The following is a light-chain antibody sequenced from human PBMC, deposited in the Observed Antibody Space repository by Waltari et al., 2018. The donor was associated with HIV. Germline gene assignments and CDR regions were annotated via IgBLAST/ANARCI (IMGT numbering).Light chain of an antibody. J-gene: IGKJ1*01. CDR3: QQYGNSPPT. CDR1: QSVSNSY. Sequence: EIVLTQSPGTLSLSPGERATLSCRASQSVSNSYLAWYQQKPGQAPRLLLYGASSRATGIPDRFSGSGSGTDFTLTISRLEPEDFAVYYCQQYGNSPPTFGQGTKLEI. CDR2: GAS. V-gene: IGKV3-20*01.